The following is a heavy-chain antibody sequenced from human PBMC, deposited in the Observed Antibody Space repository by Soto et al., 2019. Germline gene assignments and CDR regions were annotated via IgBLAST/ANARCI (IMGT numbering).Heavy chain of an antibody. CDR1: GGTFSSYA. D-gene: IGHD4-4*01. J-gene: IGHJ4*02. CDR2: IIPIFGTA. Sequence: QVQLVQSGAEVKKPGSSVKVSCKASGGTFSSYAISWVRQAPGQGLEWMGGIIPIFGTANYAQKFKGRVTITADKTTSTAYMELSSLIAEDTAVYYCARQSKQNPYRSDYWGQGTLVTVS. CDR3: ARQSKQNPYRSDY. V-gene: IGHV1-69*06.